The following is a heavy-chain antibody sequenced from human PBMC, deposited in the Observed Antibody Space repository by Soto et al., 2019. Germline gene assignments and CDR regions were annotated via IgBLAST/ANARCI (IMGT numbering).Heavy chain of an antibody. J-gene: IGHJ4*02. Sequence: SLRLSCAASGFTFDDYAMHWVRQAPGKGLEWVSGISWNSGSIGYADSVKGRFTISRDNAKNSLYLQMNSLRAEDTALYYCAKGRYSYAYTPPDYWGQGTLVTVSS. CDR3: AKGRYSYAYTPPDY. V-gene: IGHV3-9*01. D-gene: IGHD5-18*01. CDR1: GFTFDDYA. CDR2: ISWNSGSI.